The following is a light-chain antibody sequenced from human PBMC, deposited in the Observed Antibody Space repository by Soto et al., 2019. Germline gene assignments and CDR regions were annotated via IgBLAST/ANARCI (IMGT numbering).Light chain of an antibody. CDR2: DAS. CDR3: HHHHSLPPWT. CDR1: QDISNS. J-gene: IGKJ1*01. Sequence: DIQMTQSPSSLSTFVGDRVTMTCQASQDISNSLNWYQQKPGKPTQLLIYDASNLETGVSPRFSAGGSWTNFTLTINSLQPEDLATYYCHHHHSLPPWTFGPGTKVEI. V-gene: IGKV1-33*01.